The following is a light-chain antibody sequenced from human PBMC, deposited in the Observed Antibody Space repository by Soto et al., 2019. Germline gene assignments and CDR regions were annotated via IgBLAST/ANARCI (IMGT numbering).Light chain of an antibody. CDR2: EVS. Sequence: QSALTQPASVSGSPGQSITISCTGTSSDVGGYNYVSWYQQHTGKAPKLMIYEVSNRPSGVSNRFSGSKSGNTASLTISGLQAEDEADYYCSSYTSSSTPVFGTGTKLTVL. V-gene: IGLV2-14*01. J-gene: IGLJ1*01. CDR3: SSYTSSSTPV. CDR1: SSDVGGYNY.